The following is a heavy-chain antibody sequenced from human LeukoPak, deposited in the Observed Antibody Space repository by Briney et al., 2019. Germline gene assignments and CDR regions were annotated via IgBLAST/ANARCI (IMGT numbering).Heavy chain of an antibody. J-gene: IGHJ6*04. V-gene: IGHV5-10-1*01. CDR3: ARQRDPFGELLLDYYYGMDV. D-gene: IGHD3-10*01. Sequence: GESLKISCKGSGYSFTSYWISWVRQMPGKGLEWMGRIDPSDSYTNYSPSFQGHVTISADKSISTAYLQWSSLKASDTAMYYCARQRDPFGELLLDYYYGMDVWGKGTTVTVSS. CDR2: IDPSDSYT. CDR1: GYSFTSYW.